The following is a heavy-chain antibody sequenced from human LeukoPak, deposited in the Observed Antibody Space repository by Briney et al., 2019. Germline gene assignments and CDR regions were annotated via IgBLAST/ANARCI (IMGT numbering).Heavy chain of an antibody. J-gene: IGHJ3*01. CDR3: ARRWVYDKRAFDA. V-gene: IGHV4-34*01. D-gene: IGHD3-16*01. Sequence: PGGSLRLSCAASGFTFSSYAMSWIRQPPGKGLEWIGEINHSGSTNYNPSLKSRVTISVDTSKNQFSLNLSSVTAADTAVYYCARRWVYDKRAFDAWGQGTMVTVSS. CDR2: INHSGST. CDR1: GFTFSSYA.